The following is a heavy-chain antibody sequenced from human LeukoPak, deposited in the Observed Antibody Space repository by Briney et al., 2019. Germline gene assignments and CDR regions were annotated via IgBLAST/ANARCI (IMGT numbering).Heavy chain of an antibody. CDR1: GGSISGYY. V-gene: IGHV4-59*12. Sequence: SETLSLTCTVSGGSISGYYWVWIRQPPGKGLEWIGYIYHSGSTYYNPSLKSRVTISVDRSKNQFSLKLSSVTAADTAVYYCARDRGGYSYGYMYYYYGMDVWGQGTTVTVSS. CDR3: ARDRGGYSYGYMYYYYGMDV. D-gene: IGHD5-18*01. J-gene: IGHJ6*02. CDR2: IYHSGST.